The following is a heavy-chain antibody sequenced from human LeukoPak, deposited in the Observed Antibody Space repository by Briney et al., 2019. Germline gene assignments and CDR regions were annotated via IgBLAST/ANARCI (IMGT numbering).Heavy chain of an antibody. J-gene: IGHJ3*02. Sequence: ASVKVSCKASGYTFTSYDINWVRQASGQGLEWMGWMNPNSGNTGYAQKFQGRVTMTEDTSTDTVYMELSSLRSEDTAVYFCAGATLTGYYYGAFDIWGQGTMVTVSS. D-gene: IGHD3-9*01. CDR1: GYTFTSYD. V-gene: IGHV1-8*02. CDR2: MNPNSGNT. CDR3: AGATLTGYYYGAFDI.